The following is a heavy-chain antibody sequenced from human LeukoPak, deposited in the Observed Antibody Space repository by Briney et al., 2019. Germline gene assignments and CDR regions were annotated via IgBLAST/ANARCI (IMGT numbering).Heavy chain of an antibody. CDR2: IYYSGST. CDR1: GYSISSGYY. V-gene: IGHV4-59*08. CDR3: ARRYPGIAAAGKYYFDY. Sequence: SETLSLTCTVSGYSISSGYYWSWIRQPPGKGLEWIGYIYYSGSTNYNPSLKSRVTISVDTSKNQFSLKLSSVTAADTAVYYCARRYPGIAAAGKYYFDYWGQGTLVTVSS. D-gene: IGHD6-13*01. J-gene: IGHJ4*02.